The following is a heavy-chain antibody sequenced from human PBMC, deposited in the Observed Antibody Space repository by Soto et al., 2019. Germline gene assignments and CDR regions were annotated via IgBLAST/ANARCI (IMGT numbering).Heavy chain of an antibody. CDR3: ARDRGGGSIFGGNYGMDV. V-gene: IGHV3-11*06. Sequence: RGSLLLGCASSEFIFRDFYMSWIRQVPGKGLEWLSKISSSSSSTDYADSVKGRFTISRDNAKNSLYLQMSSLRAEDTAVYYCARDRGGGSIFGGNYGMDVWGQGTTVTVSS. CDR2: ISSSSSST. CDR1: EFIFRDFY. D-gene: IGHD3-3*01. J-gene: IGHJ6*02.